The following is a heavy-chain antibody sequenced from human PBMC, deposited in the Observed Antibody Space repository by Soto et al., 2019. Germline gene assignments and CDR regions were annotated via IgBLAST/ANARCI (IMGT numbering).Heavy chain of an antibody. Sequence: PGGSLRLSCAAAGFTCSSYAMNWVRQAPGKGLEWVSGIDDSGGNTYYTDSVKGRFTISRDNSKRTLYLQMNSLRADDTAVYYCAKDLGYSAPTAFDYWGQGTLVTVSS. D-gene: IGHD1-1*01. CDR1: GFTCSSYA. V-gene: IGHV3-23*01. CDR3: AKDLGYSAPTAFDY. J-gene: IGHJ4*02. CDR2: IDDSGGNT.